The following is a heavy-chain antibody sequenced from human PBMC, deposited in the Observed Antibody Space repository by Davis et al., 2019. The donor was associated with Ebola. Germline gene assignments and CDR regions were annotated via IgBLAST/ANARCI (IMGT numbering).Heavy chain of an antibody. Sequence: PSETLSLTCSVSGGSITYNYWSWVRQPPGKGLEWIAYIYYTGSTNYNPSLKSRVTISVDTSKNQFSLKLNSVTAADTAVYYCARAGSLNAFDIWGQGTMVTVSS. CDR3: ARAGSLNAFDI. V-gene: IGHV4-59*12. CDR1: GGSITYNY. J-gene: IGHJ3*02. CDR2: IYYTGST.